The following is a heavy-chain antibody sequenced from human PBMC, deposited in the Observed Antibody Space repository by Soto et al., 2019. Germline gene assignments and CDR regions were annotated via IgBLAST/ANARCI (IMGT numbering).Heavy chain of an antibody. V-gene: IGHV4-34*12. J-gene: IGHJ4*02. CDR2: FILFVST. D-gene: IGHD2-8*02. CDR3: ARDKITGLFDY. Sequence: PLETLSLTCAVYGGSFSGYYWTWIRQPPGTGLEWIGDFILFVSTNYNPSLKSRVSFSLDSSMNQFFLKLTSLTAADTAVYYCARDKITGLFDYWGQGTLVTVSS. CDR1: GGSFSGYY.